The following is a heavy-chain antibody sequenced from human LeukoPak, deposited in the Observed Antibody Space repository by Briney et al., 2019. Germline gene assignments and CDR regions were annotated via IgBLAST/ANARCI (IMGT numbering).Heavy chain of an antibody. Sequence: ASVKVSCKASGYTFTSYGISWVRQAPGQGLEWMGWISAYNGNTNYAQKLQGRVTMTTDTSTSTAYMELRSLRSDDTAVYYCARGFSVTTRRSPYYFDYWAREPWSPSPQ. V-gene: IGHV1-18*01. D-gene: IGHD4-17*01. CDR2: ISAYNGNT. J-gene: IGHJ4*02. CDR1: GYTFTSYG. CDR3: ARGFSVTTRRSPYYFDY.